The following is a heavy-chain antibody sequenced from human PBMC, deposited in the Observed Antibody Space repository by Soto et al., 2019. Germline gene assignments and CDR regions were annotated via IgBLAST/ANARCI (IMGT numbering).Heavy chain of an antibody. V-gene: IGHV3-30-3*01. CDR1: GFTFNIYA. D-gene: IGHD4-17*01. CDR3: AREDDYGYRYINYGLDV. Sequence: SLRLSCAASGFTFNIYALHWVRQAPGKGLEWVAVISFDGTKKYYSDSVKGRFTISRDNLKNTLYLQMNNLRVEDAALYFCAREDDYGYRYINYGLDVWGQGTTVTVYS. J-gene: IGHJ6*02. CDR2: ISFDGTKK.